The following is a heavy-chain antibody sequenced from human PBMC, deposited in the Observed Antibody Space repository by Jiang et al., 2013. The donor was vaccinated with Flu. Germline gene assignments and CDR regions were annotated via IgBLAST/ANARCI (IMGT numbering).Heavy chain of an antibody. J-gene: IGHJ4*02. CDR1: GFTFSSYE. CDR3: ARDTQFGDRDFDY. CDR2: ISGSGGTI. D-gene: IGHD3-10*01. V-gene: IGHV3-48*03. Sequence: GGSLRLSCAASGFTFSSYEMNWVRQAPGRGLEWVSYISGSGGTIYYADSVKGRFTISRDNAKNSLYLQMNSLRAEDTAVYYCARDTQFGDRDFDYWGQGTLVTVSS.